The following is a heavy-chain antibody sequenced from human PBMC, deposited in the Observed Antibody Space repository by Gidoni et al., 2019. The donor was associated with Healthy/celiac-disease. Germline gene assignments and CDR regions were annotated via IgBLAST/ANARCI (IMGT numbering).Heavy chain of an antibody. CDR1: GVTVSDYY. CDR3: ARKYYDSSGYGFDY. CDR2: ISSSSSYT. D-gene: IGHD3-22*01. Sequence: QVQLVESGGGLVKPGGSLRLSCAASGVTVSDYYMSWIRQAPGKGLEWVSYISSSSSYTNYADSVKGRFTISRDNAKNSLYLQMNSLRAEDTAVYYCARKYYDSSGYGFDYWGQGTLVTVSS. J-gene: IGHJ4*02. V-gene: IGHV3-11*05.